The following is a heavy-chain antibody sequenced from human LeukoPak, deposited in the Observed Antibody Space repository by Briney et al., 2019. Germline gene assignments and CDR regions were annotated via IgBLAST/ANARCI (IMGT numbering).Heavy chain of an antibody. CDR2: IKQDGSEK. CDR1: GFTFSSYW. D-gene: IGHD3/OR15-3a*01. V-gene: IGHV3-7*01. J-gene: IGHJ6*02. CDR3: SSGLPTPFYYGMDV. Sequence: PGGSLRLSCAASGFTFSSYWMSWVRQAPGKGLEWVANIKQDGSEKYYVDSVKGRFTISRDNAKNSLYLQMNSLRAEDTAVYYCSSGLPTPFYYGMDVWGQGTTVTVSS.